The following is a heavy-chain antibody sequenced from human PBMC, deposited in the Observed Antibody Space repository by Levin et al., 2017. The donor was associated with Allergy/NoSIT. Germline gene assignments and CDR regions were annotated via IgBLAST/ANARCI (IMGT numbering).Heavy chain of an antibody. D-gene: IGHD4-17*01. J-gene: IGHJ4*02. V-gene: IGHV1-46*01. Sequence: GGSLRLSCKASGYTFTSYYMHWVRQAPGQGLEWMGIINPSGGSTSYAQKFQGRVTMTRDTSTSTVYMELSSLRSEDTAVYYCASDRNGDPYYFDYWGQGTLVTVSS. CDR1: GYTFTSYY. CDR2: INPSGGST. CDR3: ASDRNGDPYYFDY.